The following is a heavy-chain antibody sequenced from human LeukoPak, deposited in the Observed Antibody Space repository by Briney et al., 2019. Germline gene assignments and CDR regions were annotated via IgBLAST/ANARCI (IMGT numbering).Heavy chain of an antibody. CDR2: ISYDGSNK. D-gene: IGHD3-16*02. CDR1: GLTFSSYG. J-gene: IGHJ4*02. V-gene: IGHV3-30*18. Sequence: GGSLRLSCAAPGLTFSSYGMHWVRQAPGKGLEWVAVISYDGSNKYYADAVKGRFTISRDNSKNTLYLQMNSLRAEDTAVYYCAKDGIMITFGGVIVPQGIDYWGQGTLVTVSS. CDR3: AKDGIMITFGGVIVPQGIDY.